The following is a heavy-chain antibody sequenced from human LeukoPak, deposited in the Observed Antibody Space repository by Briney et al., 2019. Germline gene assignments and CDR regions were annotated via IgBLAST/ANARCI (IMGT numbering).Heavy chain of an antibody. Sequence: SETLSLTCAVYGGSFSGYYWSWIRQPPGKGPEWIGEINHSGSTNYNPSLKSRVTISVDTSKNQFSLKLSSVTAADTAVYYCATTGATIIDYWGQGTLVTVSS. D-gene: IGHD5-12*01. CDR2: INHSGST. CDR1: GGSFSGYY. J-gene: IGHJ4*02. V-gene: IGHV4-34*01. CDR3: ATTGATIIDY.